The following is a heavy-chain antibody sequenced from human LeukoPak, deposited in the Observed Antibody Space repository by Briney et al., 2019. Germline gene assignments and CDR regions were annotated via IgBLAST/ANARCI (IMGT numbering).Heavy chain of an antibody. CDR3: ARDLIYDSSSCAFDI. CDR1: GGSISSYY. CDR2: IYYSGST. J-gene: IGHJ3*02. Sequence: SETLSLTCTVSGGSISSYYWSWIRQPPGKGLEWIGYIYYSGSTNYNPSLKSRVTISVDTTKNQFSMKQSSVTAADTAVYSCARDLIYDSSSCAFDIWGRGTMVTVSS. V-gene: IGHV4-59*12. D-gene: IGHD3-22*01.